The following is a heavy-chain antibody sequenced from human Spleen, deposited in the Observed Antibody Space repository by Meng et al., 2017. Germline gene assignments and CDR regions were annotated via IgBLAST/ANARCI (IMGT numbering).Heavy chain of an antibody. CDR1: GFTFGTSA. J-gene: IGHJ4*02. CDR3: AKEIRPNDY. V-gene: IGHV3-23*01. CDR2: ISISGETT. Sequence: GGSLRLSCAVSGFTFGTSAMSWVRQAPGKGLEWVSFISISGETTSYADSVKGRFTISRDNSKNTLYLQMNSLRAEDTAVYYCAKEIRPNDYWGQGTLGTVSS.